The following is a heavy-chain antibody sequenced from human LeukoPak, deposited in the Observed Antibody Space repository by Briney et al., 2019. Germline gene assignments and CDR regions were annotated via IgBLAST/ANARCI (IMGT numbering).Heavy chain of an antibody. CDR3: ARSSTGSYFDY. CDR1: GGSMSRYY. Sequence: SETLSLTCTVSGGSMSRYYWSWIRQPPGKGLEWIGYMYYSGSTKYNPSLKSRVTISVDTSKSQFSLKLSSVTAADTAVYYCARSSTGSYFDYWGQGTLVTVSS. D-gene: IGHD3-3*02. J-gene: IGHJ4*02. CDR2: MYYSGST. V-gene: IGHV4-59*01.